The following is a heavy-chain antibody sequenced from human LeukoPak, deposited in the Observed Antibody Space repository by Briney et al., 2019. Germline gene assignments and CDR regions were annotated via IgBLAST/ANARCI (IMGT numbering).Heavy chain of an antibody. CDR2: ISGSGGST. CDR3: AKDFSRIAAADPFDY. D-gene: IGHD6-13*01. J-gene: IGHJ4*01. CDR1: EFTVSSYA. V-gene: IGHV3-23*01. Sequence: GGSLRLSCAASEFTVSSYAMSWVRQAPGKGLEWVSAISGSGGSTYYADSVKGRFTISRDNSKNTLYLQMNSLRAEDTAVYYCAKDFSRIAAADPFDYWGHGTLVTVSS.